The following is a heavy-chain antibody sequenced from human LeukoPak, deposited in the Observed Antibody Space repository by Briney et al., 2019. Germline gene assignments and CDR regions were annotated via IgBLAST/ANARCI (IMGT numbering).Heavy chain of an antibody. Sequence: ASAKVSCKASGYTFTSYDINWVRQATGQGLEWMGWMNPNSGNTGYAQKFQGRVTMTRNTSISTAYMELSSLRSEDTAVYYCARMKSRSTPYRRYGMDVWGQGTTVTVSS. CDR3: ARMKSRSTPYRRYGMDV. J-gene: IGHJ6*02. D-gene: IGHD6-13*01. CDR1: GYTFTSYD. V-gene: IGHV1-8*01. CDR2: MNPNSGNT.